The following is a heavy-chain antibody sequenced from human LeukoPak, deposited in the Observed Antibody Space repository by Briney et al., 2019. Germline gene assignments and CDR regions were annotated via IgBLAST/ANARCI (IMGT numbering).Heavy chain of an antibody. V-gene: IGHV4-39*07. J-gene: IGHJ5*02. D-gene: IGHD3-9*01. Sequence: SETLSLTCTVSGGSISSSSYYWGWIRQPPWKGLEWIGSIYYSGSTYYNPSLKSRVTISVDTSKNQFSLKLSSVTAADTAVYYCARGNDIFWFDPWGQGTLVTVSS. CDR3: ARGNDIFWFDP. CDR2: IYYSGST. CDR1: GGSISSSSYY.